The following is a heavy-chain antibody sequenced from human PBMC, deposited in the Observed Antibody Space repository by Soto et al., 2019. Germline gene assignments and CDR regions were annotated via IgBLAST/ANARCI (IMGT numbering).Heavy chain of an antibody. J-gene: IGHJ5*02. V-gene: IGHV4-31*03. D-gene: IGHD2-15*01. Sequence: QVQLQESGPGLVKPSQTLSLTCTVSGGSISSGGYYWSWIRQHPGKGLEWIGYIYYSGSTYYNPSLKSRVTISVDTSKNQFSLKLSSVTAADTALYYCARGRAWFFCSGRSDNWFDPWGQGTLVTVSS. CDR1: GGSISSGGYY. CDR3: ARGRAWFFCSGRSDNWFDP. CDR2: IYYSGST.